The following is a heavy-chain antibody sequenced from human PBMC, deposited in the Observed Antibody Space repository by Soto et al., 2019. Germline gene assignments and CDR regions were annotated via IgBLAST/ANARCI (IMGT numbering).Heavy chain of an antibody. J-gene: IGHJ6*03. CDR2: INAGNGNT. CDR3: ASTLAAADQSARYCYYLAV. V-gene: IGHV1-3*01. D-gene: IGHD6-13*01. Sequence: ASVKVSCKASGYTFTSYAMHLVRQAPGQRLEWMGWINAGNGNTKYSQKFQGRVTITRDTSASTAYMELSSLRSEDTAVYYCASTLAAADQSARYCYYLAVWGRGTTVTVSS. CDR1: GYTFTSYA.